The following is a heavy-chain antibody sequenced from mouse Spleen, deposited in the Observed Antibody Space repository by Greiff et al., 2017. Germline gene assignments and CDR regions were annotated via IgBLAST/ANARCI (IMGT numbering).Heavy chain of an antibody. CDR1: GFSLTSYG. CDR3: ARHEGYDDDGAWFAY. J-gene: IGHJ3*01. D-gene: IGHD2-14*01. CDR2: IWSDGST. V-gene: IGHV2-6-1*01. Sequence: QVQLKQSGPGLVAPSQSLSITCTISGFSLTSYGVHWVRQPPGKGLEWLVVIWSDGSTTYNSALKSRLSISKDNSKSQVFLKMNSLQTDDTAMYYCARHEGYDDDGAWFAYWGQGTLVTVSA.